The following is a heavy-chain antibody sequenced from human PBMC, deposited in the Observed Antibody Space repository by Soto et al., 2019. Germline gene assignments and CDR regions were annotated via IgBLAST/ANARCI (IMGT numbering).Heavy chain of an antibody. J-gene: IGHJ4*02. CDR2: IKHDGSEK. D-gene: IGHD5-18*01. CDR3: AGVGGYSYGQTDS. V-gene: IGHV3-7*03. Sequence: EVQLVESGGGLVLPGGTLRLSCAASGFTFSTYWMTWVRQAPGRGLEWVANIKHDGSEKYYLDSVRGRFTVARDNARHSLSLRLNILSGDDTAVYYCAGVGGYSYGQTDSWCQGTLVSVSS. CDR1: GFTFSTYW.